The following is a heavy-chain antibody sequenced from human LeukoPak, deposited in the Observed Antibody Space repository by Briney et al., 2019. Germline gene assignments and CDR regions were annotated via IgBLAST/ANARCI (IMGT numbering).Heavy chain of an antibody. J-gene: IGHJ4*02. D-gene: IGHD3-9*01. CDR1: GYTLTELS. V-gene: IGHV1-24*01. Sequence: ASVKVSCKVSGYTLTELSMHWVRQAPGKGLEWMGGFDPEDGETIYAQKFQGRVTMTEDTSTDTAYMELSSLRSEDTAVYYCATGSRYYDILTGYAPYYFDYWGQGTLVTVSS. CDR3: ATGSRYYDILTGYAPYYFDY. CDR2: FDPEDGET.